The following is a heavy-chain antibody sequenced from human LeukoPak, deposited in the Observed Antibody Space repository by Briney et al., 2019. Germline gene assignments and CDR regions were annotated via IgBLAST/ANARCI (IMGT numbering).Heavy chain of an antibody. V-gene: IGHV3-74*01. Sequence: PGGSLRLSCAASGFTFDDYAMHWVRQAPGKVLVWVSRINSGGSSTSYADSVKGRFTISRDNAKNTLYLQMNSLRAEDTAVYYCARDPEGQWRNWDYYYYYMDVWGKGTTVTVSS. J-gene: IGHJ6*03. D-gene: IGHD6-19*01. CDR2: INSGGSST. CDR3: ARDPEGQWRNWDYYYYYMDV. CDR1: GFTFDDYA.